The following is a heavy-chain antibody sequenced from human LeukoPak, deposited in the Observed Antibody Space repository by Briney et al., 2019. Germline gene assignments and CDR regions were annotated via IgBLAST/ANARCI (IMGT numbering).Heavy chain of an antibody. D-gene: IGHD5-24*01. CDR1: GFPFSSYA. CDR3: ARGRGMASY. J-gene: IGHJ4*02. CDR2: IKEDGSEK. Sequence: PGGSLRLSCAASGFPFSSYAMHWVRQAPGKGLEWVANIKEDGSEKYYVDSVKGRFTISRDNAKNSLYLQMNSLRVEDTAVYYCARGRGMASYWGQGTLVTVSS. V-gene: IGHV3-7*01.